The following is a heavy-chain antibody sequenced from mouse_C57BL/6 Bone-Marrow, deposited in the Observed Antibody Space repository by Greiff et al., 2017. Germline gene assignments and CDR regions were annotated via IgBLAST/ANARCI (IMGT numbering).Heavy chain of an antibody. Sequence: VKLQESGAELVRPGTSVKVSCKASGYAFTNYLIEWVKQRPGQGLEWIGVINPGSGGTNYNEKFKGKATLTADKSSSTAYMQLSSLTSEDSAVYFCARHNYGSSNYWYFDVWGTGTTVTVSS. CDR3: ARHNYGSSNYWYFDV. CDR2: INPGSGGT. D-gene: IGHD1-1*01. CDR1: GYAFTNYL. J-gene: IGHJ1*03. V-gene: IGHV1-54*01.